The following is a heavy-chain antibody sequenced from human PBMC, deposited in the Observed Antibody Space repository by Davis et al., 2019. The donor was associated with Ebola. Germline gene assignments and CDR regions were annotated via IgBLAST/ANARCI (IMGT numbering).Heavy chain of an antibody. D-gene: IGHD3-10*01. CDR2: IDMSSSTM. J-gene: IGHJ4*02. V-gene: IGHV3-48*02. Sequence: GGSLRLSCAASGFVFRNYVMSWARQLPGKGLEWISYIDMSSSTMDYANPVKGRFTISRDNDRNTLYLQMNSLRDEDTAVYYCARGYGSGRHLDYWGQGTLVTVSS. CDR3: ARGYGSGRHLDY. CDR1: GFVFRNYV.